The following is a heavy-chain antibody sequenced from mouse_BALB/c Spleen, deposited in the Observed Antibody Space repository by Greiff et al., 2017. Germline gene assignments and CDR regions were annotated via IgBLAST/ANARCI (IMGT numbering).Heavy chain of an antibody. CDR3: ARQGLTVVATDFDV. J-gene: IGHJ1*01. CDR2: ISSGGSYT. CDR1: GFTFSSYA. Sequence: EVQRVESGGGLVKPGGSLKLSCAASGFTFSSYAMSWVRQTPEKRLEWVATISSGGSYTYYPDSVKGRFTISRDNAKNTLYLQMSSLRSEDTAMYYCARQGLTVVATDFDVWGAGTTVTVSS. D-gene: IGHD1-1*01. V-gene: IGHV5-9-3*01.